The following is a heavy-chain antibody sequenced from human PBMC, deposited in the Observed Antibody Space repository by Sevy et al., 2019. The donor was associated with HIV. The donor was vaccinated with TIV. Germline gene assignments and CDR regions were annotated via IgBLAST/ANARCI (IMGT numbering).Heavy chain of an antibody. V-gene: IGHV1-24*01. Sequence: ASVKVSCKVSGYTLSQISMHWVRQAPGKGLEWMGSFDPEDGETIYAQKFQARVTMTEDTSTDTAYMELSSLRSDDTAEYYCATTKDYYGSSGSPFDSWGQGTLVTVSS. D-gene: IGHD3-22*01. CDR3: ATTKDYYGSSGSPFDS. J-gene: IGHJ4*02. CDR2: FDPEDGET. CDR1: GYTLSQIS.